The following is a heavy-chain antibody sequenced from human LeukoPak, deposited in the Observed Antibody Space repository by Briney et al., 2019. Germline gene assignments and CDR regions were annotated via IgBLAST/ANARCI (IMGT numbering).Heavy chain of an antibody. CDR2: IYSGGST. D-gene: IGHD6-13*01. Sequence: GGSLRLSCAASGFTVSSNYMSWVRQAPGKGLEWVSVIYSGGSTYYADSVKGRFTISRDNSKNTLYLQMNSLRAEDTAVYYCARELYSSSWYARNYYYYYGMDVWGQGTTVTVSS. CDR1: GFTVSSNY. V-gene: IGHV3-53*01. CDR3: ARELYSSSWYARNYYYYYGMDV. J-gene: IGHJ6*02.